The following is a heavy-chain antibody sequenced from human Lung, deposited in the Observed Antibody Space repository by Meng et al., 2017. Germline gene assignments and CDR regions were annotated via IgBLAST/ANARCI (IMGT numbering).Heavy chain of an antibody. V-gene: IGHV1-3*01. J-gene: IGHJ4*02. CDR2: INAGNGNT. CDR3: AASTSIAGSPFDY. D-gene: IGHD6-6*01. Sequence: QVAVVQSGAGVKKPGASVKCSCKASGYTFTSYAMHWVRQAPGQRLEWMGWINAGNGNTKYSQKFQGRVTMTTDTSTSTAYMELRSLRSDDTAVYYCAASTSIAGSPFDYWGQGTLVTVSS. CDR1: GYTFTSYA.